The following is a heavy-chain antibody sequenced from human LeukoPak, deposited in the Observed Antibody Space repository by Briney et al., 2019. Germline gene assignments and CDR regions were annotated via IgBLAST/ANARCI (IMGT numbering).Heavy chain of an antibody. CDR2: IYYSGST. CDR1: GGSFSGYY. V-gene: IGHV4-59*01. D-gene: IGHD3-10*01. CDR3: ARFTYYYGSNYYFDY. J-gene: IGHJ4*02. Sequence: SETLSLTCAVYGGSFSGYYWSWIRQPPGKGLEWIGYIYYSGSTNYNPSLKSRVTISVDTSKNQFSLKLSSVTAADTAVYYCARFTYYYGSNYYFDYWGQGTLVTVSS.